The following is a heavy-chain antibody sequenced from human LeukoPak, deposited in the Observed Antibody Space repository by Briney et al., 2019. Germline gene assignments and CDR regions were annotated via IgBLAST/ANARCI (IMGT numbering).Heavy chain of an antibody. CDR2: INWNGGST. CDR3: TRAYDSGTYSSFDY. Sequence: PGGSLRLSCAASGFTFDDYGMSWVRQAPGKGLEWVSGINWNGGSTGYADSVKGRFTISRDNAKNSLYLQMNSLRAEDTAVYYCTRAYDSGTYSSFDYWGQGTLVTVTS. J-gene: IGHJ4*02. D-gene: IGHD3-10*01. CDR1: GFTFDDYG. V-gene: IGHV3-20*04.